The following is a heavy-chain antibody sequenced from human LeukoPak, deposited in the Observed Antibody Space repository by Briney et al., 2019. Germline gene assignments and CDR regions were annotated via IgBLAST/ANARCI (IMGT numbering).Heavy chain of an antibody. Sequence: SETLSLTCTVSGGSISSYYWSWIRQPPGKGLEWIGYIYYSGSTNYNPSLKSRVTISVDTSKNQFSLKLSSVTAADTAVYYCARGYTGYSSSWVDYWGQGTLVTVSS. CDR2: IYYSGST. CDR3: ARGYTGYSSSWVDY. J-gene: IGHJ4*02. D-gene: IGHD6-13*01. CDR1: GGSISSYY. V-gene: IGHV4-59*01.